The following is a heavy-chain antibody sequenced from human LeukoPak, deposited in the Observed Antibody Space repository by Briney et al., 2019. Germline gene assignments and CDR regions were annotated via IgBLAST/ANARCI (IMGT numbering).Heavy chain of an antibody. CDR1: GGSISSYY. CDR2: IYYSGST. Sequence: SETLSLTCTVSGGSISSYYWSWIRQPPGKGLEWIGYIYYSGSTNYNPSLKSRVTISVDTSKNQFSLKLSSVTAADTAVYYCAKEGTDGLWFGETSGVSSFDYWGQGTLVTVSS. D-gene: IGHD3-10*01. V-gene: IGHV4-59*12. J-gene: IGHJ4*02. CDR3: AKEGTDGLWFGETSGVSSFDY.